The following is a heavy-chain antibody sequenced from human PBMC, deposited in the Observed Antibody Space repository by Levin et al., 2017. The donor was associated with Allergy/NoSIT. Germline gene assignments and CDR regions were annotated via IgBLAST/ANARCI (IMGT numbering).Heavy chain of an antibody. CDR3: GKGGSFDS. Sequence: GESLKISCEASGLIFSIYGMHWVRQAPGKGLEWVAITSNDESHKYYADSVKGRFTISRDNSKNTLYLQMNSLRPEDTAVYYCGKGGSFDSWGQGTLVTVSS. V-gene: IGHV3-30*18. CDR2: TSNDESHK. J-gene: IGHJ4*02. CDR1: GLIFSIYG.